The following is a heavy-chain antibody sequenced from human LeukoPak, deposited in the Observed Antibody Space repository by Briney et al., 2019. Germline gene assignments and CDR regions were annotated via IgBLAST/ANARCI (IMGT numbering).Heavy chain of an antibody. J-gene: IGHJ6*02. Sequence: SETLSLTCAVYGGSFSGYYWSWIRQPPGKGLEWIGEINRSGSTNYNPSLKSRVTISVDTSKNQFSLKLSSVTAADTAVYYCARGLVVVVAATRGMDVWGQGTTVTVSS. CDR3: ARGLVVVVAATRGMDV. CDR1: GGSFSGYY. D-gene: IGHD2-15*01. V-gene: IGHV4-34*01. CDR2: INRSGST.